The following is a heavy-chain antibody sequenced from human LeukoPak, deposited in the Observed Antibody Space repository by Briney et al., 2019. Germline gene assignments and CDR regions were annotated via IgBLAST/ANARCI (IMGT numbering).Heavy chain of an antibody. V-gene: IGHV3-23*01. Sequence: GGSLRLSCAASEFSFSGYAMSWVRQAPGKGLEWVSSISDSGGSTYYADSVKGRFTISRDNSKNTLYLQMNSLRAGDTAVYYCAKRVIPAATIYFDYWGQGTLVTVSS. CDR3: AKRVIPAATIYFDY. CDR2: ISDSGGST. CDR1: EFSFSGYA. J-gene: IGHJ4*02. D-gene: IGHD2-2*01.